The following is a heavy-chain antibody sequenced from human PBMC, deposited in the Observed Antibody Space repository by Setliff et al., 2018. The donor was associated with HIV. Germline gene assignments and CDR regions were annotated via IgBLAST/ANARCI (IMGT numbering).Heavy chain of an antibody. CDR2: LHSLGSSRVSDTP. J-gene: IGHJ5*02. Sequence: SETLSLTCSVSSGSMTGHYWTWVRQPPGKGLEWIGYLHSLGSSRVSDTPNYSPSLKSRITISLDTSKRQFSLTLRSVTAADTAVYYCARVPSAGVRGRPDLYHWFDPWGQGTLVTVSS. CDR3: ARVPSAGVRGRPDLYHWFDP. V-gene: IGHV4-4*08. CDR1: SGSMTGHY. D-gene: IGHD3-3*01.